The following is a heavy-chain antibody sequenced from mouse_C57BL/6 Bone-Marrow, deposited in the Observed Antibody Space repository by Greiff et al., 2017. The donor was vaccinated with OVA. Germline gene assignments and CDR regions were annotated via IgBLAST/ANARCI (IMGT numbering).Heavy chain of an antibody. Sequence: EVQGVESGGGLVQPGGSLSLSCAASGFTFTDYYMSWVRQPPGKALEWLGFIRNKANGYTTEYSASVKGRFTISRDNYQRILYLQMNALRAEDSATYYCARYDTGDFDYWGQGTTLTVSS. J-gene: IGHJ2*01. CDR1: GFTFTDYY. V-gene: IGHV7-3*01. CDR2: IRNKANGYTT. D-gene: IGHD5-1-1*01. CDR3: ARYDTGDFDY.